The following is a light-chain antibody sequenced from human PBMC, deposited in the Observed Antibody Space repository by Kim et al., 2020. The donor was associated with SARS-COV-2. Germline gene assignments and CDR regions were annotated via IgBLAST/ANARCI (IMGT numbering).Light chain of an antibody. CDR1: QTLNSNY. CDR3: QQYDTSPWT. J-gene: IGKJ1*01. CDR2: GAS. V-gene: IGKV3-20*01. Sequence: PPGNRAPLSCRASQTLNSNYFAWYQQRPGQAPRLLIHGASTRATGIPDRFSGSGSGTEFTLTISRLEPEDFAVYYCQQYDTSPWTFGQGTKVDIK.